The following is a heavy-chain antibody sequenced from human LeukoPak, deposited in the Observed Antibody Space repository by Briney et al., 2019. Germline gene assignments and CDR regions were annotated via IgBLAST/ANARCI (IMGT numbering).Heavy chain of an antibody. V-gene: IGHV3-21*01. CDR2: IDSSSNYI. Sequence: GGSLRLSCAASEFTFRSYNMNWVRQAPGKGLEWVSSIDSSSNYIYYADSLKGRFIISRDNAKNSLFLQINSLRAEDTAVYYCTKDDGNNYGCLDYWGQGTLVTVSS. CDR1: EFTFRSYN. J-gene: IGHJ4*02. CDR3: TKDDGNNYGCLDY. D-gene: IGHD5-18*01.